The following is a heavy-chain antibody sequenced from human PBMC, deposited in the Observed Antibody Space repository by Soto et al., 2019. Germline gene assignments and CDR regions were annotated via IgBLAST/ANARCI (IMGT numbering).Heavy chain of an antibody. CDR1: GFTFSSYP. J-gene: IGHJ4*02. Sequence: PGGSLRLSCAASGFTFSSYPMSWVRQAPGKGLEWVSAISGSGGSTYYADSVKGRFTISRDNSKNTLYLQMNSLRAEDTAVYYCAKVIAVAGIHFDYWGQGTLVTVSS. V-gene: IGHV3-23*01. CDR3: AKVIAVAGIHFDY. D-gene: IGHD6-19*01. CDR2: ISGSGGST.